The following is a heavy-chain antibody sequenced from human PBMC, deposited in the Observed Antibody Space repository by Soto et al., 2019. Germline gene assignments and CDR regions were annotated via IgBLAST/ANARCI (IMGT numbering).Heavy chain of an antibody. J-gene: IGHJ4*02. V-gene: IGHV1-3*01. Sequence: QVQLVQSGAEVKKPGASVKVSCKASGYTFTSYAMHWVRQAPGQRLEWMGWINAGNGNTKYSQKFQGRVTITRDTSASTAYMELSSLRSEDTAVYYCARDPDYGDATVGGYWGQGTLVTVSS. CDR3: ARDPDYGDATVGGY. CDR1: GYTFTSYA. D-gene: IGHD4-17*01. CDR2: INAGNGNT.